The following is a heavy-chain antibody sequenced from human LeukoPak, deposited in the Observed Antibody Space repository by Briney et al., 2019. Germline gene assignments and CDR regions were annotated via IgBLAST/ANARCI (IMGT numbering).Heavy chain of an antibody. CDR3: ARNKVMALAHYFDY. V-gene: IGHV4-59*08. J-gene: IGHJ4*02. CDR1: GGSISSYY. CDR2: IYYSGST. Sequence: SETLSLTCTVSGGSISSYYWSWIRQPPGKGLEWIGYIYYSGSTNYNPSLKSRVTISIDASKNQFSLKLSSVTAADTAVYYCARNKVMALAHYFDYWGPGTLVTVSS. D-gene: IGHD2-21*01.